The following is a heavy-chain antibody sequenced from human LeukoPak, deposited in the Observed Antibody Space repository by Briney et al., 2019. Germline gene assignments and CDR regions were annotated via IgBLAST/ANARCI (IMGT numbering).Heavy chain of an antibody. Sequence: GGSLRLSCAASGFTFNNYGIHWVRQAPGKGLEWVAVISVDGSNKYYADSVKGRFTISRDNSKNTVYLKMTSMRAEDTAVYYCAKDRIGSSWSLGDWGQGTLVTVSS. D-gene: IGHD6-6*01. CDR1: GFTFNNYG. CDR2: ISVDGSNK. CDR3: AKDRIGSSWSLGD. V-gene: IGHV3-30*18. J-gene: IGHJ4*02.